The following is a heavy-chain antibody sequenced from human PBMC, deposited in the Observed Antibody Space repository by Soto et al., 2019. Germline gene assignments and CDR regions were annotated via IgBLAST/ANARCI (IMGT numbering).Heavy chain of an antibody. CDR2: INPNNGDT. Sequence: ASVKVSCKASGYPFTGYYLHWVRQAPGQGLEWMGYINPNNGDTNYAQNFQGRVTMTRDTSISTAYMGLSRLRSDDTAVYYCARKSNPGYHYYYGLDVWGQGTTVTVSS. CDR1: GYPFTGYY. CDR3: ARKSNPGYHYYYGLDV. V-gene: IGHV1-2*02. J-gene: IGHJ6*02. D-gene: IGHD4-4*01.